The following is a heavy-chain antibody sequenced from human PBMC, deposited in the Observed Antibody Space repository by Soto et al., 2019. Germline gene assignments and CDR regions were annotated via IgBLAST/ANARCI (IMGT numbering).Heavy chain of an antibody. CDR2: INAGNGNT. CDR3: ARDRYSGKPFDY. D-gene: IGHD1-26*01. CDR1: GYTFTSYA. J-gene: IGHJ4*02. Sequence: ASVKVSCKASGYTFTSYAMHWVRQAPGQRLEWMGWINAGNGNTKYSQKFQGRVTITRDTSASTAYMELSSLRSEDTAVYYCARDRYSGKPFDYWGQGTLVTVSS. V-gene: IGHV1-3*01.